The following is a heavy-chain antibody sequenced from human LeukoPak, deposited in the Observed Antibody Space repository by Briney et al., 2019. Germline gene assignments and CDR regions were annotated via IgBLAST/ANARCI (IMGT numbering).Heavy chain of an antibody. J-gene: IGHJ4*02. V-gene: IGHV3-23*01. Sequence: GGSLRLSCAASGFTFSSYAMSWVRQAPGKGLEWVSAISGSGSSPYYADPGKGRFTISRDNSKNTLYLQMASLRAEDTAIYYCAKSTYSISSNYDGALDYWGQGTLVTVSS. CDR1: GFTFSSYA. CDR3: AKSTYSISSNYDGALDY. CDR2: ISGSGSSP. D-gene: IGHD6-6*01.